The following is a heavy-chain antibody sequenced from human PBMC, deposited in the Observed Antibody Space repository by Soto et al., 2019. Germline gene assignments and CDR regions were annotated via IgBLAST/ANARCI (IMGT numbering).Heavy chain of an antibody. V-gene: IGHV1-69*13. D-gene: IGHD3-22*01. CDR1: GGTFSSYA. Sequence: SVKVSCKASGGTFSSYAISWVRQAPGQGLEWMGGIIPIFGTANYAQKFQGRVTITADESTSTAYMELSSLRSEDTAVYYCARVKYYDHSSGYYHFDYSRRGTLGAAAS. CDR3: ARVKYYDHSSGYYHFDY. J-gene: IGHJ4*02. CDR2: IIPIFGTA.